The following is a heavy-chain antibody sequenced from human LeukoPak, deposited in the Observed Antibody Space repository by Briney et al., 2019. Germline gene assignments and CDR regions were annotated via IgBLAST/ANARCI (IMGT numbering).Heavy chain of an antibody. Sequence: GGSLRLSCAASEFTFSNYAMSWVRQAPGKGLEWVSAIGGSGGSTYYADSVKGRFTISRDNSKNTLSLQMNSLRAEDTAIYYCAKYAVVVAATQVAVFDYWGQGTLVTVSS. CDR2: IGGSGGST. D-gene: IGHD2-15*01. CDR3: AKYAVVVAATQVAVFDY. V-gene: IGHV3-23*01. J-gene: IGHJ4*02. CDR1: EFTFSNYA.